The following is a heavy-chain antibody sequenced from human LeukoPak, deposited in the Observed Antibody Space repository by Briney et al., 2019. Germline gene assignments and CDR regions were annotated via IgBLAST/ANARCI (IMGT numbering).Heavy chain of an antibody. CDR1: GFTFSSYA. CDR2: ISGSGGST. V-gene: IGHV3-23*01. CDR3: AKDDWDCGGDCYPGYFQH. Sequence: GSLRLSCAASGFTFSSYAMSWVRQAPGKGLEWVSAISGSGGSTYYADSVKGRLTISRDNSKNTLYLQMNSLRAEDTAVYYCAKDDWDCGGDCYPGYFQHWGQGTLVTVSS. J-gene: IGHJ1*01. D-gene: IGHD2-21*02.